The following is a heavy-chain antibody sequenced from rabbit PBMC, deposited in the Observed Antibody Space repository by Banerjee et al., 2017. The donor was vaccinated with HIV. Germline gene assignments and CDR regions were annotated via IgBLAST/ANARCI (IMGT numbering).Heavy chain of an antibody. V-gene: IGHV1S40*01. CDR1: GFSFNSNYY. D-gene: IGHD2-1*01. J-gene: IGHJ4*01. CDR3: ARTIATMTMVISDFNL. Sequence: QSLEESGGDLVKPGASLTLTCTASGFSFNSNYYICWIRQAPGKGLEWIACIDAGSNGNTYYASWVNGRFTISSDNAQNTVDLQMNSLTAADTATYFCARTIATMTMVISDFNLWGQGTLVTVS. CDR2: IDAGSNGNT.